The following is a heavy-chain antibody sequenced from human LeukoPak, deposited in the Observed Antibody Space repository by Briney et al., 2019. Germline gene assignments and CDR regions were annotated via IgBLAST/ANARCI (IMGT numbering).Heavy chain of an antibody. J-gene: IGHJ4*02. V-gene: IGHV4-39*07. CDR2: IYYSGST. CDR1: GGSISSSSYY. D-gene: IGHD3-9*01. CDR3: ARDLARDILTGYYSNFDY. Sequence: SETLSLTCTVSGGSISSSSYYWGWIRQPPGKGLEWIGSIYYSGSTYYNPSLKSRVTISVDTSKNQFSLKLSSVTAADTAVYYCARDLARDILTGYYSNFDYWGQGTLVTVSS.